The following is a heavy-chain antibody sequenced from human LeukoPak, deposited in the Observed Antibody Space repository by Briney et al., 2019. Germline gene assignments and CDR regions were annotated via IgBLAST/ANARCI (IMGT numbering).Heavy chain of an antibody. CDR2: IYYSGST. V-gene: IGHV4-39*01. D-gene: IGHD2-15*01. CDR3: ARRGEFCSGGSCYVLRYYYYMDV. Sequence: PSETLSLTCTVSGGSISSSSYYWGWIRQPPGKGLEWIGGIYYSGSTYYNPSLKSRVTISVDTSKNQFSLKLSSVTAADTAVYYCARRGEFCSGGSCYVLRYYYYMDVWGKGTTVTVSS. J-gene: IGHJ6*03. CDR1: GGSISSSSYY.